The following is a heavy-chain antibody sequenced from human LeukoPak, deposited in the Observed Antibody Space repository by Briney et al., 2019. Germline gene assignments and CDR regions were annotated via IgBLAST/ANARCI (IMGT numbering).Heavy chain of an antibody. V-gene: IGHV1-8*03. D-gene: IGHD1-26*01. CDR2: MNPNSGNT. CDR1: GYTFTSYD. J-gene: IGHJ6*03. CDR3: ARVGIVGARTSGDIVYYMDV. Sequence: GASVKVSCKASGYTFTSYDINWVRQATGQGLEWMGWMNPNSGNTGYAQEFQGRVTITRNTSISTAYMELSSLRSEDTAVYYCARVGIVGARTSGDIVYYMDVWGKGTTVTVSS.